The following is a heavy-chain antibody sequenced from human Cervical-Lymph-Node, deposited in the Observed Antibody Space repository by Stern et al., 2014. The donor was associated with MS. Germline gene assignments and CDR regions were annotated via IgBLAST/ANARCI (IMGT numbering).Heavy chain of an antibody. D-gene: IGHD6-13*01. CDR1: GGTFSKFP. Sequence: QVQLVQSGAEVTKPASSVKLSCKASGGTFSKFPSSWVRQAPGQVLEVMGGIFRVFGTPTYAQEFRGRVTITADVSTSTVYMELSSLRSDDTAVYYCALSSETSDRWYSLGYDLWGQGTLVTVSS. J-gene: IGHJ5*02. CDR3: ALSSETSDRWYSLGYDL. CDR2: IFRVFGTP. V-gene: IGHV1-69*12.